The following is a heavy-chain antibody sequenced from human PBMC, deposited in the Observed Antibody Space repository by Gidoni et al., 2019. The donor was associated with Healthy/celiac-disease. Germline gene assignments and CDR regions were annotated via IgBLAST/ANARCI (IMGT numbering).Heavy chain of an antibody. V-gene: IGHV4-39*01. CDR1: GGSISSSSYY. D-gene: IGHD5-12*01. CDR3: ARQGRWLPPSCFDY. CDR2: IYYSGST. Sequence: QLQLQESGPGLVKPSETLSLTCTVAGGSISSSSYYWGWIRQPPGKGLGWIGSIYYSGSTYYNPSLKSRVTISVDTSKNQFSLKLSSVTAADTAVYYCARQGRWLPPSCFDYWGQGTLVTVSS. J-gene: IGHJ4*02.